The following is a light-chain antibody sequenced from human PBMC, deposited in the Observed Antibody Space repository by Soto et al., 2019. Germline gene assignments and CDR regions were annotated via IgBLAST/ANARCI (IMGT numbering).Light chain of an antibody. Sequence: QPVLTQSSSASASLGSSVKLTCTLSSGHSSYIIAWHQQQPGKAPRYLMKLEGSGSYNKGSGVPDRFSGSSSGADRYLTISNPQFEDEADYYCDTWDSNTQVFGTGTKLTVL. CDR2: LEGSGSY. CDR1: SGHSSYI. CDR3: DTWDSNTQV. J-gene: IGLJ1*01. V-gene: IGLV4-60*02.